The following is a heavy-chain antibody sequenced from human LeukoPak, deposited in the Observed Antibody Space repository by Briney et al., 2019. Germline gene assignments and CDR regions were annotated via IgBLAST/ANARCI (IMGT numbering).Heavy chain of an antibody. CDR1: GGSISSYY. V-gene: IGHV4-59*12. CDR2: IYYSGST. D-gene: IGHD3-22*01. J-gene: IGHJ5*02. CDR3: ARDPAYYDSSGHAGSENWFDP. Sequence: SETLSLTCNVSGGSISSYYWSWIRQPPGKGLEWIGYIYYSGSTNYNPSLKSRVTISVDTSKNQFSLKLSSVTAADTAVYYCARDPAYYDSSGHAGSENWFDPWGQGTLVTVSS.